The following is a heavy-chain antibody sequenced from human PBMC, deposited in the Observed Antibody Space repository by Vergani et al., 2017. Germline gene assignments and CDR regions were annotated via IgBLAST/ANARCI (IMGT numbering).Heavy chain of an antibody. CDR3: AKGGFRNAFDI. CDR1: GFTFSTYA. CDR2: ISGSGGTT. V-gene: IGHV3-23*01. Sequence: EVQLLESGGGLVQTGGSLRLSCAASGFTFSTYAMSWVRQAPGKGLEWVSVISGSGGTTDYADSVKGRFTISRDNSKNTLYLQMNSLRVEDPALYYCAKGGFRNAFDIWRQGTMVTVSS. J-gene: IGHJ3*02.